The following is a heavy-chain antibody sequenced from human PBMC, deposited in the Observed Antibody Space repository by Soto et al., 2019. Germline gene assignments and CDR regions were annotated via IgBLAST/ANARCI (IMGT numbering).Heavy chain of an antibody. J-gene: IGHJ4*02. CDR3: ARLGGSYAVPHFDY. CDR2: IYHSGST. Sequence: SETLSLTCTVSGGSINSYYWSWIRQPPGKGLEWIGYIYHSGSTYYNPSLKSRVTISVDTSKNQFSLKLSSVTAADTAVYYCARLGGSYAVPHFDYWGQGTLVTVSS. CDR1: GGSINSYY. D-gene: IGHD1-26*01. V-gene: IGHV4-59*08.